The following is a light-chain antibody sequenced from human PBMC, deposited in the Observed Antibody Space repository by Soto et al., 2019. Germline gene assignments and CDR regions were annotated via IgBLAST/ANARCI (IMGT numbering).Light chain of an antibody. V-gene: IGKV1-5*03. CDR2: KAS. Sequence: DIQMTQSPSTLSASVGDRVTITCRASQSISNWLAWYQQKPGKAPNLLISKASSLESGVPLRFSRSGSGTEFTLTISNLQPDDFATYYCQQYNSYAPWTFGQGTRWIS. CDR1: QSISNW. J-gene: IGKJ1*01. CDR3: QQYNSYAPWT.